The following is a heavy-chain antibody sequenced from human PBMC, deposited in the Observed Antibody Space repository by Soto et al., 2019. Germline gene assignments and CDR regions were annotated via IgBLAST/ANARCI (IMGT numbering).Heavy chain of an antibody. CDR3: ARAEAVAGPYYFDY. V-gene: IGHV3-30-3*01. D-gene: IGHD6-19*01. J-gene: IGHJ4*02. CDR1: GVSFSISA. CDR2: ISYDGSIK. Sequence: QVQLVESGGGVVQPGRSLRLSCAASGVSFSISAMHWVRQAPGKGLEWVAVISYDGSIKYNADSVKGRFTISRDNSKNTLYLQMNSLRADDTAVYYCARAEAVAGPYYFDYWGQGTLVTVSS.